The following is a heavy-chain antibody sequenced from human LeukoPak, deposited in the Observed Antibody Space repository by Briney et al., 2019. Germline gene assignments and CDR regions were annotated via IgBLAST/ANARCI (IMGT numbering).Heavy chain of an antibody. CDR3: ARENYYGSGSSRRYFDY. CDR1: GYTFTSYY. CDR2: INPSGGST. J-gene: IGHJ4*02. Sequence: ASVKVSCKASGYTFTSYYMHWVRQAPGQGLEWMGIINPSGGSTSYAQKFQGRVTVTRDMSASTVYMELSSLRSEDTAVYYCARENYYGSGSSRRYFDYWGQGTLVTVSS. V-gene: IGHV1-46*01. D-gene: IGHD3-10*01.